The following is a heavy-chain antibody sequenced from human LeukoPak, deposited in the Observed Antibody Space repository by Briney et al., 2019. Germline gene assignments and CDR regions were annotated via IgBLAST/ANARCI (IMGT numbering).Heavy chain of an antibody. Sequence: SETLSLTCTVSGGSISSYYWSWLRQPPGKGLEWIGYIYYSGSTNYNPSLKSRVTISVDTSKNQFSLKLSSVTAADTAVYYCASAVAGTFLDYWGQGTLVTVSS. V-gene: IGHV4-59*01. J-gene: IGHJ4*02. CDR3: ASAVAGTFLDY. D-gene: IGHD6-19*01. CDR1: GGSISSYY. CDR2: IYYSGST.